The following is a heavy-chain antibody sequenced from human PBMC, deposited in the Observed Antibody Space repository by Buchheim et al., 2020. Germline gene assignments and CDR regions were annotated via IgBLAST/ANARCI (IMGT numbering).Heavy chain of an antibody. V-gene: IGHV3-66*01. CDR3: ARRQPSGSWFDP. J-gene: IGHJ5*02. D-gene: IGHD3-22*01. Sequence: EVQLVESGGGLVQPGGSLRLSCAVSGFTVSSDSMSWVRQAPGKGLEWVSAIYGGGATYYPDSVKGRFNISRDSSKNTLHLQMNRLRVEDTAMYYCARRQPSGSWFDPWGQGTL. CDR1: GFTVSSDS. CDR2: IYGGGAT.